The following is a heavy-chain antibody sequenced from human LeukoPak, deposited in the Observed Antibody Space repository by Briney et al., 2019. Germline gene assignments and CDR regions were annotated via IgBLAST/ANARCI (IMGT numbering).Heavy chain of an antibody. J-gene: IGHJ4*02. CDR1: GFTVSTYY. V-gene: IGHV3-53*01. CDR3: ARGLGYCTSTTCLLPFDY. D-gene: IGHD2-2*01. CDR2: IYSGGST. Sequence: GGSLRLSCAASGFTVSTYYMTWVRQASGKGLEYVSVIYSGGSTYYADSVKGRFTVSRDNSKSTLYLQMNSLRAEDTAMYYCARGLGYCTSTTCLLPFDYWGQGTLVTVSS.